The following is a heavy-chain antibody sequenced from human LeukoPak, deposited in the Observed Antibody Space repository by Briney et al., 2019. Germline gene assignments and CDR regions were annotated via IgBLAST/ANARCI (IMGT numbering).Heavy chain of an antibody. V-gene: IGHV1-18*01. CDR2: ISAYNGNT. Sequence: ASVKVSCKASGYIFNNYGIAWVRQAPGQGLGWMGWISAYNGNTNYAQKLQGRVTMTTDTSTSTAYMELRSLRSDDTAVYYCARGIAGAGLFDSWGQGTLVTVSS. CDR3: ARGIAGAGLFDS. D-gene: IGHD6-13*01. J-gene: IGHJ4*02. CDR1: GYIFNNYG.